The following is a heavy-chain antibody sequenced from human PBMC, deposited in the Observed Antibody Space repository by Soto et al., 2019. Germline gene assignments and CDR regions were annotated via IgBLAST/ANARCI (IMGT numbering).Heavy chain of an antibody. V-gene: IGHV3-21*01. CDR2: IGTTSSFI. CDR1: GFTFGTYT. CDR3: ARVMCGDCSSYYYYSMDV. Sequence: EVQLVESGGGLVKPGGSLRLSCAASGFTFGTYTMSWVRQVPGKGLEWVSSIGTTSSFIYYADSVRGRFTISRDNAGDSLYQQMRSLRAEDTAVYYCARVMCGDCSSYYYYSMDVWGQGTTVTVSS. D-gene: IGHD2-21*02. J-gene: IGHJ6*02.